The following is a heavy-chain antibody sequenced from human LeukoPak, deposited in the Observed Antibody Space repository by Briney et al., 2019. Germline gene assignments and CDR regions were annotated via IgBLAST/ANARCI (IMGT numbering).Heavy chain of an antibody. CDR1: GGSFSGYY. J-gene: IGHJ6*02. CDR3: ATALKGYYYGMDV. CDR2: IYHSGST. Sequence: PSETLSLTCAVYGGSFSGYYWSWIRQPPGKGLEWIGYIYHSGSTYYNPSLKSRVTISVDRSKNQFSLKLSSVTAADTAVYYCATALKGYYYGMDVWGQGTTVTVSS. V-gene: IGHV4-34*01.